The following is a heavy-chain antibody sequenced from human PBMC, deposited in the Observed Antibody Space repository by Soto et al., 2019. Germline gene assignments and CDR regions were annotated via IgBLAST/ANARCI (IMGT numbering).Heavy chain of an antibody. CDR3: ARSGYSGYDSSYYYYGMDV. V-gene: IGHV1-18*01. D-gene: IGHD5-12*01. J-gene: IGHJ6*02. CDR2: ISAYNGNT. Sequence: ASVKVSCKASGYTFTSYGISWVRQAPGQGLEWMGWISAYNGNTNYAQKLQGRVTMTTDTSTSTAYMELRSLRSDDTAVYYCARSGYSGYDSSYYYYGMDVWGQGTTVTVSS. CDR1: GYTFTSYG.